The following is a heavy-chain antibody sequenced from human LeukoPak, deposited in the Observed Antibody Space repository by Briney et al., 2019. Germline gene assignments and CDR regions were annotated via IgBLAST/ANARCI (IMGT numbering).Heavy chain of an antibody. CDR2: IHYSGAT. CDR1: SGSISSGVYY. D-gene: IGHD3-22*01. V-gene: IGHV4-31*03. J-gene: IGHJ4*02. Sequence: SETLSLTCTVSSGSISSGVYYWSWIRQHPGEGLEWIGYIHYSGATYSNPSLESRVTISVDTSKNQFSLNLSSVTAADTAVYYCARSHDSSGFPFDYWGQGTPVTVSS. CDR3: ARSHDSSGFPFDY.